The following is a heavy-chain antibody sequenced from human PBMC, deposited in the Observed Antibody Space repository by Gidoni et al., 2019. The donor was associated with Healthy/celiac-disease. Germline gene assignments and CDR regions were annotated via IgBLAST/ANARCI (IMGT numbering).Heavy chain of an antibody. CDR2: IRYDGSNK. V-gene: IGHV3-33*01. J-gene: IGHJ4*02. Sequence: QVQLVESGGGVVQPGRSLRLSCAASGFTFSSYGLPWVRQAPGKGMEWVAVIRYDGSNKYYADSVKGRFTISRDNSKNTLYLQMNSLRAEDTAVYYGARDPDRDSSGYYYVASYFDDWGQGTLVTVSS. CDR1: GFTFSSYG. D-gene: IGHD3-22*01. CDR3: ARDPDRDSSGYYYVASYFDD.